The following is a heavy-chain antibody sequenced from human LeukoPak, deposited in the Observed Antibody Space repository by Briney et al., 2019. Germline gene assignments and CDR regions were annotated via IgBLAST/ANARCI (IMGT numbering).Heavy chain of an antibody. CDR3: AKVGPPIDGDYFDY. D-gene: IGHD3-9*01. V-gene: IGHV3-9*01. Sequence: HTGGSLRLSCAASGFTFDDYAMHWVRQAPGKGLEWVSGISWNSGSIGYADSVKGRFTISRDNAKNSLYLQMNSLRAEDTALYYCAKVGPPIDGDYFDYWGQGTLVTVSS. J-gene: IGHJ4*02. CDR1: GFTFDDYA. CDR2: ISWNSGSI.